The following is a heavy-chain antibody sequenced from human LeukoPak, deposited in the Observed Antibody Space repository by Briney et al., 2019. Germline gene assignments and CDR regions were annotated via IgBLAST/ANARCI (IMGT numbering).Heavy chain of an antibody. CDR1: GFSVDTRY. V-gene: IGHV3-53*04. J-gene: IGHJ5*02. CDR3: AKDSTMIVFWFDP. CDR2: IYSDNRT. Sequence: GGSLRLSCAVSGFSVDTRYMSWVRQAPGKGLEWVSIIYSDNRTDYADSVKGRFTISRHNSRNTVYLQMNSLRTEDTAVYYCAKDSTMIVFWFDPWGQGTLVTVSS. D-gene: IGHD3-22*01.